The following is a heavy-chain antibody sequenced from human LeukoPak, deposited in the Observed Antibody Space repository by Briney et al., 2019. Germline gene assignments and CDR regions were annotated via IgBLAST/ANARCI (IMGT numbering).Heavy chain of an antibody. V-gene: IGHV3-23*01. J-gene: IGHJ4*02. CDR3: GKDMGVPAAMVDY. CDR1: GFTFSDHY. D-gene: IGHD2-2*01. Sequence: PGGSLTLSCAASGFTFSDHYFDWVRQAPGKGLEWVSAVSGSGSSAYYADSVKGRFTISRDNSKNALYLQMNSLRAEDTAVYYCGKDMGVPAAMVDYWGQGTLVTVSS. CDR2: VSGSGSSA.